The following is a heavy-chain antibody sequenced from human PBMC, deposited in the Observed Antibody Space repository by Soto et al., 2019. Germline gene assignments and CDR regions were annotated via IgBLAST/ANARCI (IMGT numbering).Heavy chain of an antibody. CDR1: GGTFSSYA. J-gene: IGHJ6*02. CDR2: IIPIFGTA. CDR3: ARVCSGGSCYSRGSRSDYYYGMDV. Sequence: QVQLVQSGAEVKKPGSSVKVSCKASGGTFSSYAISWVRQAPGQGLEWMGGIIPIFGTANYAQKFQGRVTITADESTSTAYMELSSRRSEDTAVYYCARVCSGGSCYSRGSRSDYYYGMDVWGQGTTVTVSS. V-gene: IGHV1-69*01. D-gene: IGHD2-15*01.